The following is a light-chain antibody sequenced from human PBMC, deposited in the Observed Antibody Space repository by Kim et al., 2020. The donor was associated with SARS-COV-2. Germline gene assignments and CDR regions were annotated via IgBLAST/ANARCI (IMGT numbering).Light chain of an antibody. J-gene: IGLJ1*01. Sequence: QSALTQPASVSGSPGQSITIHCTGTSSDVCTYNYVSWYQQSSGKAPKLMIYDVFKRPSGVPNRFSGSKSGNTASLTISGLQAEDEADYYCTSYRNSGYVFGTGTQVTVL. CDR2: DVF. CDR3: TSYRNSGYV. CDR1: SSDVCTYNY. V-gene: IGLV2-14*03.